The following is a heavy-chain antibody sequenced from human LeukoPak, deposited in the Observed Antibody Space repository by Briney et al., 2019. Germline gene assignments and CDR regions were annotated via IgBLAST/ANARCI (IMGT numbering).Heavy chain of an antibody. D-gene: IGHD3-22*01. CDR2: IYYSGST. CDR3: ASATDYYDSSGYPPFDY. CDR1: GGSISSYY. V-gene: IGHV4-59*08. Sequence: SETLSLTCTVSGGSISSYYWSWIRQPPGKGLEWIGYIYYSGSTNYNPSLKSRVTISVDTSKNQFSLKLSSVTAADTAVYYCASATDYYDSSGYPPFDYWGQGTLVTVSS. J-gene: IGHJ4*02.